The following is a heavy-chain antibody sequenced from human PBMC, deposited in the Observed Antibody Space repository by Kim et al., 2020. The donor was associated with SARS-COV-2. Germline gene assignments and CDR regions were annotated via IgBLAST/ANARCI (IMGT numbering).Heavy chain of an antibody. J-gene: IGHJ6*02. CDR2: ISYIGNT. CDR3: ARASGTVTTFYYHGMDV. CDR1: GGSINSFY. D-gene: IGHD4-4*01. V-gene: IGHV4-59*01. Sequence: SETLSLTCTVSGGSINSFYWSWTRQPPGKGLEWIGYISYIGNTNYNPSLKSRVTISVDTSKNQFSLKLSSVTAADTAVYYCARASGTVTTFYYHGMDVWGHGTTVPVSS.